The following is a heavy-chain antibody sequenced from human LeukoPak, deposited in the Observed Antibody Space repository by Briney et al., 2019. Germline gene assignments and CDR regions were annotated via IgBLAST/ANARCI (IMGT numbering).Heavy chain of an antibody. CDR1: GYTFTGYY. D-gene: IGHD5-18*01. V-gene: IGHV1-2*02. J-gene: IGHJ4*02. CDR3: ARDDGPAMGNDY. Sequence: ASVKVSCKASGYTFTGYYMHWVRQAPGQGLEWMGWINPNSGGTNYAQKFRGRVTMTRDTSISAAYMELSRLRSDDTAVYYCARDDGPAMGNDYWGQGTLVTVSS. CDR2: INPNSGGT.